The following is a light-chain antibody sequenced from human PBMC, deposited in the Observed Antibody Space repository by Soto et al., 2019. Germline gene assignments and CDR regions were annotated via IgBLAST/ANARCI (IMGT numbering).Light chain of an antibody. V-gene: IGKV3-15*01. CDR2: GAS. J-gene: IGKJ1*01. Sequence: EFVLTQSPATLSVSPGERDTLACRASQSVSSNLAWYQQKPGQAPRLLIYGASTRATGIPARFSGSGSGTEFTLTISSLQSEDFAVYYCQQYNNWPWKCGQGTKGDI. CDR1: QSVSSN. CDR3: QQYNNWPWK.